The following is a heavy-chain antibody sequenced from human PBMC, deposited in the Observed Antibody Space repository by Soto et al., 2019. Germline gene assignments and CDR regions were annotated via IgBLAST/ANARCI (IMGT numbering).Heavy chain of an antibody. CDR3: AIAFYCSGGSCYSDY. CDR2: IYSGGST. V-gene: IGHV3-66*01. J-gene: IGHJ4*02. CDR1: GFTVSSNY. D-gene: IGHD2-15*01. Sequence: EVQLVESGGGLVQPGGSLRLSCAASGFTVSSNYMSWVRQAPGKGLEWVSVIYSGGSTYYADSVKGRFTISRDNSKNTLYLQMNSLRAEDTAVYYCAIAFYCSGGSCYSDYWGQGTLVTVSS.